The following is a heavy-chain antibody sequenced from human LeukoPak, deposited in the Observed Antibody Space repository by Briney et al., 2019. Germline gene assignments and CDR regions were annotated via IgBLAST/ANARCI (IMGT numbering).Heavy chain of an antibody. Sequence: GGSLRLSCAASGFTVSSNYMSWVRQAPGKGLEWVSIIYSGGSTYYADSVKGRFTIPRDNSKNTLYLQMNSLRAEDTAVYYCAGANWGHPMYYFDYWGQGTLVTVSS. J-gene: IGHJ4*02. CDR1: GFTVSSNY. D-gene: IGHD7-27*01. V-gene: IGHV3-66*01. CDR3: AGANWGHPMYYFDY. CDR2: IYSGGST.